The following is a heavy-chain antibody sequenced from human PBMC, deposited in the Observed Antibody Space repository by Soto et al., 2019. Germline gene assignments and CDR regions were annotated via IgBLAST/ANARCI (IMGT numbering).Heavy chain of an antibody. J-gene: IGHJ4*02. D-gene: IGHD4-17*01. V-gene: IGHV2-70*11. CDR3: ARTPRENGDYGGVDY. Sequence: SGPTLVNPTQTLTLTCTFSGFSLSTSGMCVSWIRQPPGKALEWLARIDWDDDKYYSTSLKTRLTISKDTSKNQVVLTMTNMDPVDTATYYCARTPRENGDYGGVDYWGQGTLVTVLL. CDR1: GFSLSTSGMC. CDR2: IDWDDDK.